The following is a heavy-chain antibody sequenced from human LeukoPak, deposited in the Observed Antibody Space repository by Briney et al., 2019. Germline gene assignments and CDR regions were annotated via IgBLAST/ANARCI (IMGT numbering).Heavy chain of an antibody. Sequence: GGSLRLSCAVSVFTFSSYAMSWVRQAPGKGLEWVSGISGSGGSANYADSVKGRFTISRDNSKNTLYLQMNSLRVEDTAIYYCAKLRGDFWSGYYGRYYYYYMDVWGKGTTVTVSS. J-gene: IGHJ6*03. CDR1: VFTFSSYA. D-gene: IGHD3-3*01. V-gene: IGHV3-23*01. CDR2: ISGSGGSA. CDR3: AKLRGDFWSGYYGRYYYYYMDV.